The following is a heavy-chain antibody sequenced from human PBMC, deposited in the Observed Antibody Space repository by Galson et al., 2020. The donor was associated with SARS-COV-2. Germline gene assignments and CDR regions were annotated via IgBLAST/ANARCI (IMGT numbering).Heavy chain of an antibody. V-gene: IGHV1-24*01. D-gene: IGHD5-12*01. Sequence: KVSCKVSGYTLTELSMHWVRQAPGKGLEWMGGFDPEDGETIYAQKFQGRVTMTEDTSTDTAYMVLSSLRSEDTAVYYCATSSVLVSSGYDSNYYYYYGMDVWGQGTTVTVSS. J-gene: IGHJ6*02. CDR1: GYTLTELS. CDR2: FDPEDGET. CDR3: ATSSVLVSSGYDSNYYYYYGMDV.